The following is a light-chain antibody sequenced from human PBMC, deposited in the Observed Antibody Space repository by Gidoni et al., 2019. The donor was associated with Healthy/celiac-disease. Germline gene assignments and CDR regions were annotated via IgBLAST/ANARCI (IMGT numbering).Light chain of an antibody. CDR2: KAS. V-gene: IGKV1-5*03. Sequence: DIQMTQSPSTLSASVGDRVTITCRASQSISSWLAWYQQKPGKAPKLLIYKASSLESGVPSRFSGRGSGTEFTLTISSLQPDDFATYYCQQYNVFGQGTKVEIK. CDR3: QQYNV. J-gene: IGKJ1*01. CDR1: QSISSW.